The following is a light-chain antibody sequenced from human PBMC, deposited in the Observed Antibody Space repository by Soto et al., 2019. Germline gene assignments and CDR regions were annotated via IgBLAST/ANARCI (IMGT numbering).Light chain of an antibody. V-gene: IGKV3-15*01. CDR2: GAS. CDR1: QSVSSN. Sequence: EIVMTQSPATLSVSPGERATLSCRASQSVSSNLAWYQQKPGQAPRLRIYGASTRATGIPARFSGSGSGTEFTLTISSLQSEDFAVYYCQQDNNWPPWTFGQVTKVESK. CDR3: QQDNNWPPWT. J-gene: IGKJ1*01.